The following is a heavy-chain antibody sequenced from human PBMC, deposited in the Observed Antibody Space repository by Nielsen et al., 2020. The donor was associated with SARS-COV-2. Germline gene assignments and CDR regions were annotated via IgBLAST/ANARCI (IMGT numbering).Heavy chain of an antibody. V-gene: IGHV3-30*18. J-gene: IGHJ4*02. CDR3: TKGAQLGDY. CDR2: ISYDGSVK. D-gene: IGHD6-13*01. CDR1: GFTFSSYS. Sequence: GESLKISCAASGFTFSSYSMNWVRQAPGKGLEWVTFISYDGSVKYYADSVKGRFTISTDLSNNTLYLQMNSLRVEDTAIYYCTKGAQLGDYWGQGTLVTVSS.